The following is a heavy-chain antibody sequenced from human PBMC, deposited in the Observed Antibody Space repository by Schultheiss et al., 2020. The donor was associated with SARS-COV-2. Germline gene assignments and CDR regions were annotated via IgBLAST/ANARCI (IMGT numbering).Heavy chain of an antibody. CDR1: GGSISSYY. D-gene: IGHD3-3*01. CDR2: IYYSGST. CDR3: AKDQPTIFGVVIPGPPTNYGMDV. J-gene: IGHJ6*02. V-gene: IGHV4-39*07. Sequence: SQTLSLTCTVSGGSISSYYWSWIRQPPGKGLEWIGSIYYSGSTYYNPSLKSRVTISVDTSKNQFSLGLSSVTAADTAVYYCAKDQPTIFGVVIPGPPTNYGMDVWDQGTTVTVAS.